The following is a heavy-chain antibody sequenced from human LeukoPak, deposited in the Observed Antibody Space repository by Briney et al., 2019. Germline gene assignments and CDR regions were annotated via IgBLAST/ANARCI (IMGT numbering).Heavy chain of an antibody. Sequence: APVKASCKSSRYTLTDYYMHWARQAPGQGLEWMGWIVLDSGATNYAQKFPGRVTMTRDTSISTAYLELSSLTSDDTAVYCCARDGAAPGSHHWFDPWGQGTLVTVSS. J-gene: IGHJ5*02. CDR1: RYTLTDYY. CDR3: ARDGAAPGSHHWFDP. CDR2: IVLDSGAT. D-gene: IGHD6-13*01. V-gene: IGHV1-2*02.